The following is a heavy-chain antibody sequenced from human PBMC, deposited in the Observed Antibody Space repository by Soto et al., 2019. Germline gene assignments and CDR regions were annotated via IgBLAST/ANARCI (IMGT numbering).Heavy chain of an antibody. V-gene: IGHV3-48*03. J-gene: IGHJ4*02. D-gene: IGHD3-22*01. Sequence: HPGGSLRLSCAASGFTFSSYEMNWVRQAPGKGLEWVSYISSSGSTIYYADSVKGRFTISRDNAKNSLYLQMNSLRAEDTAVYYCARDTYYSDSSGSHDAGYYFDYWGQGTLVTVSS. CDR1: GFTFSSYE. CDR3: ARDTYYSDSSGSHDAGYYFDY. CDR2: ISSSGSTI.